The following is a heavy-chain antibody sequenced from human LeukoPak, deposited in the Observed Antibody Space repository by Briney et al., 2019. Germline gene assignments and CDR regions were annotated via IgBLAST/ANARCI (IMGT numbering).Heavy chain of an antibody. V-gene: IGHV4-34*01. Sequence: SETLSLTCAVYGGSFSGYYWSWIRQPPGKGLEWIGEINHSGSTNYNPSLKSRVTISVDTSKNQFSLKLSSVTAADTAVYYCARGVVVITSLFDYWGQGTLVTVSS. J-gene: IGHJ4*02. D-gene: IGHD3-22*01. CDR3: ARGVVVITSLFDY. CDR1: GGSFSGYY. CDR2: INHSGST.